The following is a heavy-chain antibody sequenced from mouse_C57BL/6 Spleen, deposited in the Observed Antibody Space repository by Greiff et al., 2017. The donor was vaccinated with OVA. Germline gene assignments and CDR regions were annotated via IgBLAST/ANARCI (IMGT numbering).Heavy chain of an antibody. CDR3: ARSYGYDDYAMDY. D-gene: IGHD2-2*01. V-gene: IGHV1-22*01. CDR2: INPNNGGT. Sequence: VQLQQSGPELVKPAASVKMSCKASGYTFTDYNMHWVKQSHGKSLEWIGYINPNNGGTSYNQKFKGKATLTVNKSSSTAYMELRSLTSEDSAVYYCARSYGYDDYAMDYWGQGTSVTVSS. J-gene: IGHJ4*01. CDR1: GYTFTDYN.